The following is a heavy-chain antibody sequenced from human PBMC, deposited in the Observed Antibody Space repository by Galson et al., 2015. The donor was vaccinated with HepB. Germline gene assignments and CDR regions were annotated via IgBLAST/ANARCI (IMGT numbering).Heavy chain of an antibody. CDR1: GFTFSTYA. V-gene: IGHV3-30*04. J-gene: IGHJ4*02. CDR2: ISNDGSNI. CDR3: ARGMAWGFFDY. Sequence: SLRLSCAASGFTFSTYAMHWVRQAPGKGLEWVAIISNDGSNIYFADSVKGRFTISRDNSKNTVYLQMNSLRPEDTAVYYCARGMAWGFFDYWGQGTLLTVSS. D-gene: IGHD5-24*01.